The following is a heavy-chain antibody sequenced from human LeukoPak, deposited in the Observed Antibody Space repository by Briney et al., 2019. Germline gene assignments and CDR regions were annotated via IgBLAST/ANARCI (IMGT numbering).Heavy chain of an antibody. V-gene: IGHV6-1*01. J-gene: IGHJ3*02. CDR3: XXXXFYGDYPLNDAFDI. CDR1: GDSVSSNSAA. D-gene: IGHD4-17*01. Sequence: SQTLSLTCAISGDSVSSNSAAWNWIRQSPSRGLEWLGRTYYRSKWYNDYAVSVKSRITINPDTSKNQFSLQLNSVTPEDTAVYXXXXXXFYGDYPLNDAFDIWGQGTMVTVSS. CDR2: TYYRSKWYN.